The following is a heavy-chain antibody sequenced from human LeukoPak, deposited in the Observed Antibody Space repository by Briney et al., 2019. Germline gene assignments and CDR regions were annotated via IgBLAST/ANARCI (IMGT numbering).Heavy chain of an antibody. CDR3: ARHRDRSSGWPN. V-gene: IGHV4-39*01. D-gene: IGHD6-19*01. CDR1: GGSISSSSYY. CDR2: IYYSGST. J-gene: IGHJ4*02. Sequence: SETLSLTCTVSGGSISSSSYYWGWIRQPPGKGLEWIGSIYYSGSTYYNPSLKSRVTISVDTSKNQFSLKLSSVTAADTAVYYCARHRDRSSGWPNWGQGTLVTVSS.